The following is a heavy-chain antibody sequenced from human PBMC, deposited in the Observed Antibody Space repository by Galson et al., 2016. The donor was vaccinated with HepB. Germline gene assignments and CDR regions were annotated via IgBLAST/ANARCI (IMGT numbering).Heavy chain of an antibody. D-gene: IGHD2-2*01. Sequence: SVKVSCKASGGTFSTYAISWVRQAPGQGLEWMGGINPIFGTANYAQKFQGRVTITADKSTSTACMELSSLRSEDTAVYYCARVVVPAARWYYYYGMDVWGQGTTVTVSS. V-gene: IGHV1-69*06. CDR2: INPIFGTA. J-gene: IGHJ6*02. CDR1: GGTFSTYA. CDR3: ARVVVPAARWYYYYGMDV.